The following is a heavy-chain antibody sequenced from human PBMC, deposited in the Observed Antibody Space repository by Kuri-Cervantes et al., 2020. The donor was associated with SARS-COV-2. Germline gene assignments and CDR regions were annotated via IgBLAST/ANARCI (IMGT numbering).Heavy chain of an antibody. CDR2: IYSGGST. V-gene: IGHV3-66*01. CDR3: ARGTPQYGGPFDY. J-gene: IGHJ4*02. Sequence: GESLKISCAASGLTFSSYSMNWVRQAPGKGLEWVSVIYSGGSTYYADSVKGRFTISRDNSKNTLYLQMNSLRAEDTAVYYCARGTPQYGGPFDYWGQGTLVTVSS. CDR1: GLTFSSYS. D-gene: IGHD4-23*01.